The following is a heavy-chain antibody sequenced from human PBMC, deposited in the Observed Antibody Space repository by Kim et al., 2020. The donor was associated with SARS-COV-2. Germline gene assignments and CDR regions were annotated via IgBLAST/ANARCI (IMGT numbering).Heavy chain of an antibody. CDR3: ARRATIHAPVYLDY. CDR2: VYNTENT. D-gene: IGHD2-8*01. Sequence: SETLSLTCSVSGGSIANYYWTWIRQPPGKGLEWIGYVYNTENTNYNPSLKSRVTMSVETSKNQVSLKLSSVTAADTAVYYCARRATIHAPVYLDYWGQGTLVTVSS. V-gene: IGHV4-59*13. CDR1: GGSIANYY. J-gene: IGHJ4*02.